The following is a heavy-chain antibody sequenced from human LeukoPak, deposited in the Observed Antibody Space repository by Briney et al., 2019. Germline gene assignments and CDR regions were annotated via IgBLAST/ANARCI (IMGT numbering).Heavy chain of an antibody. CDR2: IYYSGGT. CDR1: GGSISSGGYS. V-gene: IGHV4-61*08. D-gene: IGHD3-10*01. Sequence: SETLSLTCAVSGGSISSGGYSWSWIRQPPGKGLEWIGYIYYSGGTNYNPSLKSRVTMSVDTSKNQFSLKLSSVTAADTAVYYCARGRGFDYWGQGTLVTVSS. CDR3: ARGRGFDY. J-gene: IGHJ4*02.